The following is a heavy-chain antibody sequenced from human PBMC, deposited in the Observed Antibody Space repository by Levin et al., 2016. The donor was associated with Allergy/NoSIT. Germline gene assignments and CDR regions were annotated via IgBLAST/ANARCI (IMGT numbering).Heavy chain of an antibody. J-gene: IGHJ2*01. CDR1: GDSTSSYY. Sequence: SETLSLTCSVSGDSTSSYYCSWFRRAVGKGLEWIGRMHSNGNSNYNPSFKSRVTMSVDTSKNQFSLSLSSVTAADTAMYYCARDGGVGHYYFDLWGRGTLVTVSS. V-gene: IGHV4-4*07. D-gene: IGHD4-17*01. CDR2: MHSNGNS. CDR3: ARDGGVGHYYFDL.